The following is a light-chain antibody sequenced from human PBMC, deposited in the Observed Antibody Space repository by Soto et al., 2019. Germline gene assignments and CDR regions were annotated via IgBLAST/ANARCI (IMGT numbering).Light chain of an antibody. CDR1: QSVGNL. CDR2: DVV. CDR3: QKSGS. Sequence: EIVLTQSPVTLSVSPGERATLSCRASQSVGNLLAWYQQRPGQAPRLLMYDVVNRATGIPARFSGSGSGTDSTLTISSLETEDSAVYYCQKSGSFGHGTKLEIK. V-gene: IGKV3-11*01. J-gene: IGKJ2*01.